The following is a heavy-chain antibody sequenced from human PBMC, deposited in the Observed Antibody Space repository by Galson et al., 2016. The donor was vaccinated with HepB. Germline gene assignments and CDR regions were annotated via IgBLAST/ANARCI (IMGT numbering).Heavy chain of an antibody. D-gene: IGHD3-9*01. CDR2: INPSGAGT. V-gene: IGHV1-46*01. J-gene: IGHJ4*02. CDR1: GYTLTSYN. Sequence: SVKVSCKASGYTLTSYNIHWVRQAPGQGLEWMGMINPSGAGTAYAHKFQDRVTMTGDTSTSTVYVELRSLRSGDTAVYYCARVARSDWHFDYWGQGTLVTVSS. CDR3: ARVARSDWHFDY.